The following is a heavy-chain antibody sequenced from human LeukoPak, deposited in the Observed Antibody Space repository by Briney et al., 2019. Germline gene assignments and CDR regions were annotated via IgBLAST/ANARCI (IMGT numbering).Heavy chain of an antibody. Sequence: GGSLRLSCAASGFTFSDYYMSWIRQAPGKGLEWVSYISSSGSTIYYADSVKGRFTISRDNAKNSLYLQMNSLRAEDTAVYYCARDLPRYYYDSSGTDYWGQGTLVTVSS. V-gene: IGHV3-11*04. CDR1: GFTFSDYY. CDR2: ISSSGSTI. D-gene: IGHD3-22*01. CDR3: ARDLPRYYYDSSGTDY. J-gene: IGHJ4*02.